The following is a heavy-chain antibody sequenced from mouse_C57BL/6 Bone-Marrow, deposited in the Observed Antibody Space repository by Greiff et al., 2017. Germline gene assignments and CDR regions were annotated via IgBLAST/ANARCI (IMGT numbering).Heavy chain of an antibody. CDR2: IDPEDGDT. Sequence: EVQLQQSGAELVRPGASVKLSCTASGFNIKDYYMHWVKQRPEQGLEWIGRIDPEDGDTEYAPKFQGKATMTADTSSNTAYLQLSSLTSEDTAVYYGTSYYGSSPYWYVDVWGTGTTVTVSS. J-gene: IGHJ1*03. CDR3: TSYYGSSPYWYVDV. V-gene: IGHV14-1*01. CDR1: GFNIKDYY. D-gene: IGHD1-1*01.